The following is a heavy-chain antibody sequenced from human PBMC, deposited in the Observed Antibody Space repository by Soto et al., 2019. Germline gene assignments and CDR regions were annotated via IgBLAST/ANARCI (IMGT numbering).Heavy chain of an antibody. CDR3: AKDARVDGYGAFDY. J-gene: IGHJ4*02. CDR1: GFTFSTYS. D-gene: IGHD5-12*01. CDR2: IYGNGGGT. V-gene: IGHV3-23*01. Sequence: EVQLLESGGALVQPGGSLRLSCAGFGFTFSTYSMNWVRQAPGKGLEWVSGIYGNGGGTFYADSVKGRFTISRDNSKNPRHLQMNSLRAEDTAVYYCAKDARVDGYGAFDYWGQGTLVTVSS.